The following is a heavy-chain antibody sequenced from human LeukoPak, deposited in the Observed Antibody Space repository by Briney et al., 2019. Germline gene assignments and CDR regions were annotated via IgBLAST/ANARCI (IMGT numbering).Heavy chain of an antibody. CDR3: AKDRLGSSRNWFDP. CDR1: GFTFSSYG. D-gene: IGHD6-13*01. CDR2: ISYDGSNK. J-gene: IGHJ5*02. V-gene: IGHV3-30*18. Sequence: GGSLRLSCETAGFTFSSYGMHWVRQAPGKGLEWVAVISYDGSNKYYADSVKGRFTISRDTSKNTLYLQMNSLRAEDTAVYYCAKDRLGSSRNWFDPWGQGTLVTVSS.